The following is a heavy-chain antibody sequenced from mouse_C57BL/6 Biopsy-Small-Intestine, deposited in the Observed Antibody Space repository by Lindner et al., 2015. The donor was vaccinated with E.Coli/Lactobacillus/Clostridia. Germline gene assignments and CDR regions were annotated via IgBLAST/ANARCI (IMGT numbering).Heavy chain of an antibody. Sequence: VQLQESGPGLAKPSQTLSPTCSVTGYSITSDYWNWIRKFPGNKLEYMGYISYSGSTYYNPSLKSRISITRDTSKNQYYLQLNSVTTEDTATYYCARYSRYGSSPLYWYFDVWGTGTTVTVSS. CDR2: ISYSGST. J-gene: IGHJ1*03. D-gene: IGHD1-1*01. V-gene: IGHV3-8*01. CDR1: GYSITSDY. CDR3: ARYSRYGSSPLYWYFDV.